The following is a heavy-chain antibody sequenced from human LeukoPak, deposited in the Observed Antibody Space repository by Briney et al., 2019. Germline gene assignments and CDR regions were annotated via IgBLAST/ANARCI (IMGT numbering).Heavy chain of an antibody. V-gene: IGHV4-34*01. D-gene: IGHD3-3*01. CDR1: GGSFSGYY. CDR3: ARGRGFLEWLSNPFDY. Sequence: SETLSLTCAVYGGSFSGYYWSWIRPPPGKGLEWIGEINHSGSTNYNPSLKSRVTISVDTSKNQFSLKLSSVTAADTAVYYCARGRGFLEWLSNPFDYWGQGTLVTVSS. CDR2: INHSGST. J-gene: IGHJ4*02.